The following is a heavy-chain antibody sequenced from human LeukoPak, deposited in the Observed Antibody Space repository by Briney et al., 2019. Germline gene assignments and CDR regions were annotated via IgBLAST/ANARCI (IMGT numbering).Heavy chain of an antibody. CDR1: GFIFRYYG. CDR2: ISPSGGGT. CDR3: AQDLAWGAFDH. Sequence: GGSLRLSCAASGFIFRYYGMNWVRQAPGKGLEWVSGISPSGGGTYYADSVKGRFTISRDDSKNTLSLQMNSLRVEDTAVYYCAQDLAWGAFDHWGRGTLVTVSS. J-gene: IGHJ4*02. D-gene: IGHD7-27*01. V-gene: IGHV3-23*01.